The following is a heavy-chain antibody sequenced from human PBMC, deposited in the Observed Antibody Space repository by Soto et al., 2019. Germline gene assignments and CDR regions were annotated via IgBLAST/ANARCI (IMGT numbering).Heavy chain of an antibody. D-gene: IGHD3-10*01. V-gene: IGHV4-34*01. CDR2: INHSGST. CDR3: ARSSRRGLWFGELFPLYYYGMDV. Sequence: SETLSLTCAVYGGSFSGYYWSWIRQPPGKGLEWIGEINHSGSTNYNPSLKSRVTISVDTSKNQFSLKLSSVTAADTAVYYCARSSRRGLWFGELFPLYYYGMDVWGQGTTVTVSS. J-gene: IGHJ6*02. CDR1: GGSFSGYY.